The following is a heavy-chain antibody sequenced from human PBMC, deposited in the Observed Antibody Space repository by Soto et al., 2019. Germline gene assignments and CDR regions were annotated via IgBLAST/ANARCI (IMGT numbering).Heavy chain of an antibody. V-gene: IGHV3-11*01. CDR2: ITSSSSTI. CDR1: GLSFSDYY. J-gene: IGHJ5*01. CDR3: ATVSPPPNLNS. Sequence: QVELVESGGGLVKPGGSLRLSCAASGLSFSDYYMSWIRQAPGKGLEWIAYITSSSSTIYYADSVKGRFTISRNDAKNSLYLQLDTLRAEDTAGYFCATVSPPPNLNSGGRGTLVTVSS. D-gene: IGHD1-1*01.